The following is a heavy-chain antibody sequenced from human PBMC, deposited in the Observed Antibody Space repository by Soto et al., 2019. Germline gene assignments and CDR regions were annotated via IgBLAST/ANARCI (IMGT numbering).Heavy chain of an antibody. V-gene: IGHV4-59*01. CDR2: IYYSGST. J-gene: IGHJ4*02. Sequence: QVQLQESGPGLVKPSETLSLTCTVSGGSISSYYWSWIRQPPGKGLEWIGYIYYSGSTNYNPSLKSRVTISVDTAKNQCSLKLSSVTAADTAVYYCARGLYGDYVPLGYWGQGTLVAVSA. CDR1: GGSISSYY. CDR3: ARGLYGDYVPLGY. D-gene: IGHD4-17*01.